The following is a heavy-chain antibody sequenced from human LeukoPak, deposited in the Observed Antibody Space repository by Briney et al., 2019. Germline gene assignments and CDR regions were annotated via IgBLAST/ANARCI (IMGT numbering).Heavy chain of an antibody. V-gene: IGHV3-66*01. D-gene: IGHD2-21*02. J-gene: IGHJ4*02. Sequence: GGSLRLSCAASGFIVSNYYMSWVRQPPGKGLEWVSVMYTGGGRYYGDSVKGRFTISRDNSKNTVFLQMNSLRVEDTALYYCTRGQSYCGADCYSDWGQGTLVTVSS. CDR2: MYTGGGR. CDR1: GFIVSNYY. CDR3: TRGQSYCGADCYSD.